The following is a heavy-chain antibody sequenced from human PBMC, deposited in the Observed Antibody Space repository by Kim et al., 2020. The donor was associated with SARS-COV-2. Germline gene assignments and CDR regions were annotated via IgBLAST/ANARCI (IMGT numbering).Heavy chain of an antibody. J-gene: IGHJ5*02. CDR3: ARGRIVLMVYASRYNWFDP. Sequence: SVKVSCKASGGTFSSYAISWVRQAPGQGLEWMGGIIPIFGTANYAQKFQGRVTITADESTSTAYMELSSLRSEDTAVYYCARGRIVLMVYASRYNWFDPWGQGTLVTVSS. CDR1: GGTFSSYA. V-gene: IGHV1-69*13. CDR2: IIPIFGTA. D-gene: IGHD2-8*01.